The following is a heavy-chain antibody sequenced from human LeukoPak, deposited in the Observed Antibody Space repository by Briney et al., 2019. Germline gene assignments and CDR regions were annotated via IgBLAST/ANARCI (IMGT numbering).Heavy chain of an antibody. CDR1: GFTFSSYG. J-gene: IGHJ4*02. V-gene: IGHV3-30*02. D-gene: IGHD2-2*01. Sequence: PGGSLRLSCAASGFTFSSYGMHWVRQAPGKGLDWVAFIRYDGSNKYYADSVKGRFTISRDNSKNTLYLQMNSLRAEDTPVYYCATKYCSSTSCYRSGFGYWGQGTLVTVSS. CDR3: ATKYCSSTSCYRSGFGY. CDR2: IRYDGSNK.